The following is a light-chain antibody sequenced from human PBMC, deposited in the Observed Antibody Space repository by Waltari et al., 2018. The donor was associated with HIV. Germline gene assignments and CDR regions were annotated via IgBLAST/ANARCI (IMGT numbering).Light chain of an antibody. V-gene: IGKV3-15*01. CDR1: QAVHVN. CDR3: QQYNNWWT. J-gene: IGKJ1*01. Sequence: EIVMTQSPATLSVFPGERATLSCRASQAVHVNLAWYQQKPGQAPRLLIYGASTRASGIPARFSGSGSGTEFTLTISSLQSEDFAVYYCQQYNNWWTFGQGTKVEIK. CDR2: GAS.